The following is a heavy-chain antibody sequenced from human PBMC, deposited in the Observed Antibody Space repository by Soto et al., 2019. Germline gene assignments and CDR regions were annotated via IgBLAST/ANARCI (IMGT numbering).Heavy chain of an antibody. CDR3: ARDALQWELLVTAFDI. D-gene: IGHD1-26*01. V-gene: IGHV1-18*01. Sequence: GASVKVSCKASGYTFTSYGISWVRQAPGQGLEWMGWISAYNGNTNYAQKLQGRVTMTTDTSTSTAYIEKRSLRSDDSAVYYCARDALQWELLVTAFDIWGQGTMVTVSS. J-gene: IGHJ3*02. CDR2: ISAYNGNT. CDR1: GYTFTSYG.